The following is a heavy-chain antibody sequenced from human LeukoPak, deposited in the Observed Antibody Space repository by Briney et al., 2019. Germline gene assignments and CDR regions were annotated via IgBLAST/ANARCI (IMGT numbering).Heavy chain of an antibody. CDR3: ATAALHYCSSTSCYSD. V-gene: IGHV1-24*01. Sequence: ASVKVSCKVSGYTLTELSMHWVRQAPGKGLEWMGGFDPEDGETIYAQKFKGRVTMTEDTSTDTAYMELSSLRSEDTAVYYCATAALHYCSSTSCYSDWGQGTLVTVSS. D-gene: IGHD2-2*02. CDR1: GYTLTELS. CDR2: FDPEDGET. J-gene: IGHJ4*02.